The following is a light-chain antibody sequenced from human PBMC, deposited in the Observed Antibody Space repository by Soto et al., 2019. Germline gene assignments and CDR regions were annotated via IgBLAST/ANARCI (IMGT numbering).Light chain of an antibody. Sequence: EVVMTQSPATLSVSPGDGATLSCRASQSVSSSLAWYQQKPGQAPRVLIFGASTRATGIPARFSGSGSGTEFTLTISSLQSEDFAVYFCQQYYDWPPWTFGQGTKVEIK. J-gene: IGKJ1*01. CDR3: QQYYDWPPWT. CDR1: QSVSSS. V-gene: IGKV3-15*01. CDR2: GAS.